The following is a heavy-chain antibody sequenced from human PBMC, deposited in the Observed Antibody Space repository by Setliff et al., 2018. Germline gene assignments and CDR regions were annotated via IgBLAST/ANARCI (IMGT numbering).Heavy chain of an antibody. CDR3: ARRAVNAEYFHH. D-gene: IGHD4-17*01. V-gene: IGHV5-51*01. CDR1: GGTFSSYG. J-gene: IGHJ1*01. Sequence: KVSCKASGGTFSSYGISWVRQMPGKGLEWMGIIYPGDSDTRYSPSLQGQVTISADKSISTAYLQLSSLKASDTAIYYCARRAVNAEYFHHWGHGTLVTVSS. CDR2: IYPGDSDT.